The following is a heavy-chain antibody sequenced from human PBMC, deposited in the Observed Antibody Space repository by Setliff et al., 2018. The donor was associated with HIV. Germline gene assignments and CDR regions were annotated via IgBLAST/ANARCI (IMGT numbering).Heavy chain of an antibody. CDR2: IKHSGRT. CDR1: CGSFSGYY. J-gene: IGHJ4*02. D-gene: IGHD1-26*01. V-gene: IGHV4-34*01. CDR3: ARDRGGTYWGDSFEY. Sequence: LSLTCAVYCGSFSGYYWSWIRQPPGKGLEWIGEIKHSGRTSFNPSLKSRVTMSFDTSKNQLFLKLTSVTAADTAVYYCARDRGGTYWGDSFEYWGQGALVTVSS.